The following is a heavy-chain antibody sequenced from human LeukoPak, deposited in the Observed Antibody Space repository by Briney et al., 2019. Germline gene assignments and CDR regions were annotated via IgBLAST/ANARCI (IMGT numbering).Heavy chain of an antibody. CDR1: GFTFSTYN. CDR3: AKDRAGSWAIDY. CDR2: ISYDGSNK. J-gene: IGHJ4*02. V-gene: IGHV3-30*18. Sequence: GGSLRLSCAASGFTFSTYNMHWVRQAPGKGLEWVAAISYDGSNKYYADSVKGRFTISRDDSKNTLYLEMNSLNAEDTAVYYCAKDRAGSWAIDYWGQGTLVTVSS. D-gene: IGHD6-13*01.